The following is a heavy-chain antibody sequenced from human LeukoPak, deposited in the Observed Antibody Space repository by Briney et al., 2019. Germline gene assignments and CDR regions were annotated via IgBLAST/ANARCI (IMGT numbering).Heavy chain of an antibody. CDR2: INTNTGNP. D-gene: IGHD1-26*01. CDR1: GYTFTSYA. CDR3: ARDRPELEENWFDP. V-gene: IGHV7-4-1*02. J-gene: IGHJ5*02. Sequence: GASVKVSCKASGYTFTSYAMNWVRQAPGQGLEWMGWINTNTGNPTYAQGFTGRFVFSLDTPVSTAYLQISSLKAEDTAVYYCARDRPELEENWFDPWGQGTLVTVSS.